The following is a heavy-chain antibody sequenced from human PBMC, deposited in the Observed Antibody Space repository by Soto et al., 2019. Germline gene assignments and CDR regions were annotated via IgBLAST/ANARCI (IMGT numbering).Heavy chain of an antibody. J-gene: IGHJ4*02. CDR3: VRHRNWKVDY. CDR1: VDSIRSSTYQ. D-gene: IGHD1-1*01. Sequence: SQTLSLACTVSVDSIRSSTYQWGWIRQPPGRGLEWIGSAYYSESTYYNPSLKSRVTIPVDTSKNQFSLKVNSVTAADTAVYYCVRHRNWKVDYWGQGTLVTVSS. V-gene: IGHV4-39*01. CDR2: AYYSEST.